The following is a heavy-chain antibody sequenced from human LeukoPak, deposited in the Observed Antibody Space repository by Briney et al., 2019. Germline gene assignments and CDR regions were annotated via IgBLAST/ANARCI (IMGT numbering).Heavy chain of an antibody. CDR3: ARHDGRSSGTMGALDS. CDR1: GGSISSGSHH. V-gene: IGHV4-39*01. D-gene: IGHD6-19*01. Sequence: PSETLSLTCTVSGGSISSGSHHWGWFRQSPGKGLEWIGSIYDSRTIYYNPSLNSRVTISAVTSKNQFSLQLNSVTAADTAVYYCARHDGRSSGTMGALDSWGQGSLVTVSS. CDR2: IYDSRTI. J-gene: IGHJ4*02.